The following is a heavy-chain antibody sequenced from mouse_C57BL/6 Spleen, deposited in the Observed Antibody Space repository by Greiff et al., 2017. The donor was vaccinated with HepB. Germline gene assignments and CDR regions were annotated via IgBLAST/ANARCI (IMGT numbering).Heavy chain of an antibody. Sequence: EVQLQQSGPELVKPGASVKISCKASGYSFTDYNMNWVKQSNGKSLEWIGVINPNYGTTSYNHKFKGKATLTVDQSSSTAYMQLNSLTSEDSAVYYCARRAGSSYSWYFDVWGTGTTVTVSS. V-gene: IGHV1-39*01. CDR1: GYSFTDYN. CDR2: INPNYGTT. D-gene: IGHD1-1*01. CDR3: ARRAGSSYSWYFDV. J-gene: IGHJ1*03.